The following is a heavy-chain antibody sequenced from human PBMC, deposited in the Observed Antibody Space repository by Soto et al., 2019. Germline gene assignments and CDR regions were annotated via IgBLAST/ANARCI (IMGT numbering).Heavy chain of an antibody. CDR3: SFQESTTVTMFEY. D-gene: IGHD4-17*01. J-gene: IGHJ4*01. CDR2: IKSETDGGTI. V-gene: IGHV3-15*01. Sequence: EVLLVESGGGLVKPGGSLRLSCEASGFSFNNAWMSWIRQAPGKGLEWVGRIKSETDGGTIDYAAPVKGRFTISRDDSKNTLYLQMNSLKNEDTAVYYCSFQESTTVTMFEYWGHGTLVPVSS. CDR1: GFSFNNAW.